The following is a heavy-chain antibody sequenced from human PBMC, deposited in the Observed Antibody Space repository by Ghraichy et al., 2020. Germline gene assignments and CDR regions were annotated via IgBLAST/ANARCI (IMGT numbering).Heavy chain of an antibody. CDR3: AKPLDVDTAMVTWLVDY. CDR1: GFTFSDYY. Sequence: GESLNISCAASGFTFSDYYMSWIRQAPGKGLEWVSYISSSSSYTNYADSVKGRFTISRDNAKNSLYLQMNSLRAEDTAVYYCAKPLDVDTAMVTWLVDYWGQGTLVTVSS. D-gene: IGHD5-18*01. J-gene: IGHJ4*02. V-gene: IGHV3-11*06. CDR2: ISSSSSYT.